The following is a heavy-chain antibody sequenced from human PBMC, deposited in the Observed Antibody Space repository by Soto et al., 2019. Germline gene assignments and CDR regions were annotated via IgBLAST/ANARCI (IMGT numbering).Heavy chain of an antibody. D-gene: IGHD3-10*01. CDR3: AKSLTNLRFYYLFDF. CDR1: GFTFIAYA. V-gene: IGHV3-23*01. J-gene: IGHJ4*02. CDR2: VTGTGGST. Sequence: GSLRLSCAASGFTFIAYAMTCVLQSAGKGLEWVSTVTGTGGSTFYADSVKGRFTISRDNSMSTLYLQMNSLRAEDTALYYCAKSLTNLRFYYLFDFWGRGTLVTVSS.